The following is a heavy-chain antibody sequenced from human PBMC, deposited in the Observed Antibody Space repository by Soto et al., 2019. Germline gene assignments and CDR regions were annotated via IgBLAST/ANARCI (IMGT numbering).Heavy chain of an antibody. D-gene: IGHD2-2*01. Sequence: GGALSLFCTASGFTFTYYAFSWVRHAPGKGLEWVSAISANGQGIYYADSVRGRFTISRDNSKNTVFLHMDSLRAEDTAVYYCAKDRDYPRDQFHYWGQGTLVTVSS. V-gene: IGHV3-23*01. CDR3: AKDRDYPRDQFHY. CDR1: GFTFTYYA. J-gene: IGHJ4*02. CDR2: ISANGQGI.